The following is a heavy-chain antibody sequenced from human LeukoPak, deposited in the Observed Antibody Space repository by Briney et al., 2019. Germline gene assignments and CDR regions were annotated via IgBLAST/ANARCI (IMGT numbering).Heavy chain of an antibody. V-gene: IGHV1-69*13. J-gene: IGHJ4*02. Sequence: ASVKVSCKASGGTFSSYAISWVRQAPGQGLEWMGGIIPIFGTANYAQKFQGRVTITADESTSTAYMELSSLRSEDTAVYYCATSITMIVSFDYWGQGTLVTVSS. CDR3: ATSITMIVSFDY. CDR1: GGTFSSYA. D-gene: IGHD3-22*01. CDR2: IIPIFGTA.